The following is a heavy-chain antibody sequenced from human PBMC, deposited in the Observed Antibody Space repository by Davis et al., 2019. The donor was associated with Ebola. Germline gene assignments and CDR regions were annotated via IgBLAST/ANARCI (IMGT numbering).Heavy chain of an antibody. Sequence: ASVKVSCKASGYTFSGYYMHWVRQAPGQGLEWMGRINPNSGVTNYAQKFQGRVTMTSDTSISTAYMELSRLRSDETAVYYCARGGISMIAVPRDYYYGVDVWGQGTTVTVSS. D-gene: IGHD3-22*01. J-gene: IGHJ6*02. CDR3: ARGGISMIAVPRDYYYGVDV. V-gene: IGHV1-2*06. CDR1: GYTFSGYY. CDR2: INPNSGVT.